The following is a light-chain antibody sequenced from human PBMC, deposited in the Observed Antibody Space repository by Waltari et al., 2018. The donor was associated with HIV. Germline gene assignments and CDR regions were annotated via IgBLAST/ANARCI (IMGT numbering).Light chain of an antibody. CDR2: YDS. Sequence: SYVLTQPPSVSVAPGKTARITCGGNNIGSKSVHWYQQKPGQAPVLVIYYDSDRPSGIPERCSGSNSGNTATLTISRVEAGDEADYYCQVWDSSSDHPVVFGGGTKLTVL. V-gene: IGLV3-21*04. CDR3: QVWDSSSDHPVV. CDR1: NIGSKS. J-gene: IGLJ2*01.